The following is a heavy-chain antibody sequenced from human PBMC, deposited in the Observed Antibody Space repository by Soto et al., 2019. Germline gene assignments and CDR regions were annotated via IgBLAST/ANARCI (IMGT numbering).Heavy chain of an antibody. J-gene: IGHJ5*02. Sequence: GESLKISCKGYGYTFTDYWIGWVRQMPGKGLELIGLIYPGDSDTRYSPSFQGRVTISADKSISTAFLQWSSLRASDTAMYYCASQKTVIRGPLSSNWFDPWCQGTLVTVSS. CDR3: ASQKTVIRGPLSSNWFDP. D-gene: IGHD1-1*01. V-gene: IGHV5-51*01. CDR1: GYTFTDYW. CDR2: IYPGDSDT.